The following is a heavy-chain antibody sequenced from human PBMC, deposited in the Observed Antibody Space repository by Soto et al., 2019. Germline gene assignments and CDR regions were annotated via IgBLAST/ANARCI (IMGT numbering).Heavy chain of an antibody. Sequence: GGSLRLSCAASGFTFTNAWMSWVRRAPGKGLEWVGHIKSKSHGGTTDYAAPVKGRFTISRDDSKNTLYLQMDSLKTEDTAVYYCATEECTGGGCEVRNAFDSWGKGSMVTVAS. CDR1: GFTFTNAW. D-gene: IGHD2-8*02. CDR3: ATEECTGGGCEVRNAFDS. V-gene: IGHV3-15*01. J-gene: IGHJ3*02. CDR2: IKSKSHGGTT.